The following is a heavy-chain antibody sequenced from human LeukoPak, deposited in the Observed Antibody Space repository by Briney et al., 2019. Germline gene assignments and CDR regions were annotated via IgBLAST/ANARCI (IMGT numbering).Heavy chain of an antibody. J-gene: IGHJ4*02. Sequence: GGSLRLSCAASGFTFSGSAMHWVRQASVKALEWVGRIRSKANSYATAYAASVKGRFTISRDDSKNTAYLQMNSLKTEDTAVYYCTRLGGGNLVLELTSNWGQGTLVTVSS. CDR3: TRLGGGNLVLELTSN. CDR1: GFTFSGSA. CDR2: IRSKANSYAT. V-gene: IGHV3-73*01. D-gene: IGHD4-23*01.